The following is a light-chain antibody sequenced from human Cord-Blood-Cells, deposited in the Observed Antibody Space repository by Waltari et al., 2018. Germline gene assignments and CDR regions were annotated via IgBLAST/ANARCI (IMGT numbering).Light chain of an antibody. CDR3: QVWDSSSDHVV. Sequence: SYVLTQPPSVSVAPGKTARITCGGNNIGSKSVHWYQQKPGQAPVLVIYYDSDRPSGVPERFSGSNSGNTATVTISRVEDGDEADYYCQVWDSSSDHVVFGGGTRLTVL. V-gene: IGLV3-21*04. CDR2: YDS. J-gene: IGLJ2*01. CDR1: NIGSKS.